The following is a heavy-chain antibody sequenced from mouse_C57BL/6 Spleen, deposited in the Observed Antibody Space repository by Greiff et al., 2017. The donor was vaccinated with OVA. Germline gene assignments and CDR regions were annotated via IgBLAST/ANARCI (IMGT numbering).Heavy chain of an antibody. J-gene: IGHJ2*01. Sequence: EVQLQQSGPELVKPGASVKISCKASGYTFTDYYMNWVKQSHGKSLEWIGDINPNNGGTSYNQKFKGKATLTVDKSSSTAYMELRSLTSEDSAVYDCARDYYGSDYFDYWGQGTTLTVSS. D-gene: IGHD1-1*01. CDR3: ARDYYGSDYFDY. CDR1: GYTFTDYY. CDR2: INPNNGGT. V-gene: IGHV1-26*01.